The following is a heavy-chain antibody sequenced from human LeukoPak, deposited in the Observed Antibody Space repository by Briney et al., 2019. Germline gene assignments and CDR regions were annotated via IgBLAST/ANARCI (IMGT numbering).Heavy chain of an antibody. D-gene: IGHD3-16*01. CDR3: ARDGARSAIAE. Sequence: GGSLRLSCAASGFTFSSYRMNWVRQAPGKGLEWVSSISSSSSYIYYADSVKGRFTISRDNAKNSLYLQMNSLRAEDTAVYYCARDGARSAIAEWGQGTLVTVSS. J-gene: IGHJ4*02. V-gene: IGHV3-21*01. CDR1: GFTFSSYR. CDR2: ISSSSSYI.